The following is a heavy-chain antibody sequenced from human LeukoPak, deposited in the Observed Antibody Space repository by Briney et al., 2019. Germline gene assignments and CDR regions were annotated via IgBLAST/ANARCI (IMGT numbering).Heavy chain of an antibody. CDR2: IYYSGST. D-gene: IGHD6-13*01. CDR1: GGSISSSSYY. V-gene: IGHV4-61*05. Sequence: SETLSLTCTVSGGSISSSSYYWGWIRQPPGKGLEWIGYIYYSGSTNYNPSLKSRVTISVDTSKNQFSLKLSSVTAADTAVYYCVATRTAAAGAYMDVWGKGTTVTVSS. J-gene: IGHJ6*03. CDR3: VATRTAAAGAYMDV.